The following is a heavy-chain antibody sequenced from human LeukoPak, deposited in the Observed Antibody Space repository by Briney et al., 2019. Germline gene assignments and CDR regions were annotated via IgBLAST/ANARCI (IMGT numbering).Heavy chain of an antibody. CDR3: ARSIKMIWGVFDY. CDR1: GFTFSSYA. D-gene: IGHD3-10*01. V-gene: IGHV3-64*01. CDR2: IISNGGRT. Sequence: GGPLRLSCAASGFTFSSYAMHWVRQAPGKGLEYVSAIISNGGRTYYANPVKARFTISREISKNTLYLKVGTLRPGDMAVYTCARSIKMIWGVFDYWGQGTLVTVSS. J-gene: IGHJ4*02.